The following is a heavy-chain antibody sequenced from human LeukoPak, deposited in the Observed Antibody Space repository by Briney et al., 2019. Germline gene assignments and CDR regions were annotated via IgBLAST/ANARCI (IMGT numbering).Heavy chain of an antibody. CDR3: AMTCSSTSCNTPETNLGDY. D-gene: IGHD2-2*01. CDR1: GFTFSSYG. V-gene: IGHV3-33*01. Sequence: GRSLRLSCAASGFTFSSYGMHWVRQAPGKGLEWVAVIWYDGSNKYYADSVKGRFTISRDNSKNTLYLQMNSLRAEDTAVYYCAMTCSSTSCNTPETNLGDYWGQGTLVTVSS. CDR2: IWYDGSNK. J-gene: IGHJ4*02.